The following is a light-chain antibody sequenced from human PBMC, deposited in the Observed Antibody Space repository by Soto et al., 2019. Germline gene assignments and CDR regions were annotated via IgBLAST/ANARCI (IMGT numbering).Light chain of an antibody. J-gene: IGKJ1*01. V-gene: IGKV1-12*01. Sequence: PCSVCASVGDTVTITGRARQGISSWLAWYQQKPGKDPKLLIYAASSLQSGVTSRFSGSGSGTDFTLTISSLQPEDFGTYYCQQFKSYPITFGQGTKVDIK. CDR3: QQFKSYPIT. CDR1: QGISSW. CDR2: AAS.